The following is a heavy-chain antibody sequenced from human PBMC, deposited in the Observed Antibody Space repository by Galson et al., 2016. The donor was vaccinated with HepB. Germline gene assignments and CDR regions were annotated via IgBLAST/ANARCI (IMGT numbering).Heavy chain of an antibody. J-gene: IGHJ6*03. CDR1: DFTFSSYA. V-gene: IGHV3-23*01. Sequence: SLRLSCAASDFTFSSYAMRWVRQAPGEGLEWVSSITGSGGGTYYADSVKGRFTISRDNSKNTLYLQMSSLRAEDTAVYYCARLTTAPITGITYYYMDVWGKGTTVTVSS. CDR3: ARLTTAPITGITYYYMDV. D-gene: IGHD1-7*01. CDR2: ITGSGGGT.